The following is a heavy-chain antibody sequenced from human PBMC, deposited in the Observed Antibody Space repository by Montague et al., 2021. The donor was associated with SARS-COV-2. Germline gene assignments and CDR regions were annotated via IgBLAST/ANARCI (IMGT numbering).Heavy chain of an antibody. D-gene: IGHD1-26*01. Sequence: SETLSLTCSVSGGSISSSGFYWGWIRQPPGKGLEWIGSIYYSGNTYYSPSLKSRVTISIDTSKNQFSLQLSSVTAADTAVYYCARYGGSNYDGLRYWGQGTLVTVSS. J-gene: IGHJ1*01. CDR1: GGSISSSGFY. V-gene: IGHV4-39*01. CDR3: ARYGGSNYDGLRY. CDR2: IYYSGNT.